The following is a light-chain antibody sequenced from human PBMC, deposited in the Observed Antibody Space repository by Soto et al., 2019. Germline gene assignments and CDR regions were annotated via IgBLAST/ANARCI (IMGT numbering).Light chain of an antibody. J-gene: IGKJ3*01. Sequence: ELVWTQSPGTLSLAPGERATLSCRASQSVSSSYLAWYQQKPGQAPRLLIYGASSRATGIPDRFSGSGSGTYFTLTISRPEPEDFAVYYCQQYGSSPPFTFGPGTQVDIK. CDR1: QSVSSSY. CDR3: QQYGSSPPFT. CDR2: GAS. V-gene: IGKV3-20*01.